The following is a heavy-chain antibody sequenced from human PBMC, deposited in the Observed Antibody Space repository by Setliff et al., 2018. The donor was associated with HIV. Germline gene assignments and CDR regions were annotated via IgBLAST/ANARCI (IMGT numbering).Heavy chain of an antibody. J-gene: IGHJ4*02. Sequence: ASVKVSCKASAYSFTDYFIHWVRQAPGQGLEWMGWISPNNAGTRIPRTFRGRVTLTSDTSINTAYMELSGLRSDDTAMYYCARAYYHDSSGYQGFDYWGQGTLVTVSS. D-gene: IGHD3-22*01. CDR1: AYSFTDYF. V-gene: IGHV1-2*02. CDR3: ARAYYHDSSGYQGFDY. CDR2: ISPNNAGT.